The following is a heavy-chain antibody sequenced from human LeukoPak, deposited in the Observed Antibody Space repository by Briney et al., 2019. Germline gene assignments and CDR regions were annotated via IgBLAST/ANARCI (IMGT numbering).Heavy chain of an antibody. CDR1: GGSITSDY. Sequence: PSETLSLTCIVSGGSITSDYWTWIRQPPGKGLEWIGYIYNGGSTTYSPSLNSRVTISLDTSNNQVSLRLSSVTAADTAVYYCAKGGTYGGGADYWGQGTLVTVSS. V-gene: IGHV4-59*01. CDR3: AKGGTYGGGADY. J-gene: IGHJ4*02. CDR2: IYNGGST. D-gene: IGHD1-26*01.